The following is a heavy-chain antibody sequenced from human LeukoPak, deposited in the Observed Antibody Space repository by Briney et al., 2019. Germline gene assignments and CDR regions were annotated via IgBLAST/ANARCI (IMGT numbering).Heavy chain of an antibody. D-gene: IGHD5-18*01. CDR2: ISDNEGRT. CDR3: TRDDSFIPY. CDR1: GFTFNYYA. V-gene: IGHV3-23*01. Sequence: PGGSLRLSCALSGFTFNYYAMSCVRQAPGKGLEWVSSISDNEGRTYYTDSVKGRFTISRDNTKNTVYLQMHNLRADDTAVYFCTRDDSFIPYWGQGALVTVSS. J-gene: IGHJ4*02.